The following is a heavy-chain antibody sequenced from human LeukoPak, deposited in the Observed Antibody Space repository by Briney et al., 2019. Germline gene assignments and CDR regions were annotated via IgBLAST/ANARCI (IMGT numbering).Heavy chain of an antibody. J-gene: IGHJ6*03. CDR2: VNHSGST. D-gene: IGHD3-10*01. CDR3: ARRTSLWFGELFHYYYYMDV. CDR1: GGSFSGYY. Sequence: SETLSLTCAVYGGSFSGYYRSWIRQPPGKGLEWIGGVNHSGSTNYNPFLKSRVTISVDTSKNQFSLKLSSVTAADTAVYYCARRTSLWFGELFHYYYYMDVWGKGTTVTISS. V-gene: IGHV4-34*01.